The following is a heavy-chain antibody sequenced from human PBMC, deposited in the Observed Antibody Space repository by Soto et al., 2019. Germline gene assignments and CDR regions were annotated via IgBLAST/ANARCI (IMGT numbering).Heavy chain of an antibody. V-gene: IGHV3-23*01. D-gene: IGHD2-15*01. CDR1: GFTFSSYA. CDR3: AKGTRIVVVVAATGGF. Sequence: EVQLLESGGGLVQPGGSLRLSCAASGFTFSSYAMSWVRQAPGKGLEWVSAISGSGGSTYYADSVTGRFTITRDNSKTRLYLQMNSLRAEDTAVYYCAKGTRIVVVVAATGGFWGQGTLVTVSS. CDR2: ISGSGGST. J-gene: IGHJ4*02.